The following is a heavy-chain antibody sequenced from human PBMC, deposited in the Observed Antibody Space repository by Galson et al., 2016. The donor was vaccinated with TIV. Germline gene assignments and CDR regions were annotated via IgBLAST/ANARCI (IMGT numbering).Heavy chain of an antibody. CDR3: SRVTIMRFSEWSFYS. Sequence: SLRLSCAASGFAFTTYGMSWVRQAPGKGLEWLSVVSGDTTYTHFAGSVRGRFTISRDNSKNTLYLQMNNLRAEDTAVYYCSRVTIMRFSEWSFYSWVHGSLVTVSA. CDR1: GFAFTTYG. J-gene: IGHJ5*01. CDR2: VSGDTTYT. V-gene: IGHV3-23*01. D-gene: IGHD3-3*01.